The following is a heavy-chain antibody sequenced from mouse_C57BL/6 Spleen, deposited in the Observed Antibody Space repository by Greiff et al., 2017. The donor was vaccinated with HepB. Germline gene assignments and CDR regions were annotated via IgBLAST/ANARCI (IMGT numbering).Heavy chain of an antibody. D-gene: IGHD2-3*01. V-gene: IGHV1-55*01. CDR2: IYPGSGST. CDR1: GYTFTSYW. J-gene: IGHJ2*01. CDR3: ARGDGYYGY. Sequence: VKLQQPGAELVKPGASVKMSCKASGYTFTSYWITWVKQRPGQGLEWIGDIYPGSGSTNYNEKFKSKATLTVDTSSSTACMQLSSLTSEDSAVYYCARGDGYYGYWGQGTTLTVSS.